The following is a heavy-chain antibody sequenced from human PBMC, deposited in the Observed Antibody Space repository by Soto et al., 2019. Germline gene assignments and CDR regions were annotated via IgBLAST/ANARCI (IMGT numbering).Heavy chain of an antibody. D-gene: IGHD2-2*01. V-gene: IGHV4-34*01. CDR3: ATRDIVVVPAAIPNWFDP. CDR1: GGSFSGYY. CDR2: INHSGST. J-gene: IGHJ5*02. Sequence: QVQLQQWGAGLLKPSETLSLTCAVYGGSFSGYYWSWIRQPPGKGLEWIGEINHSGSTNYNPSLKSRVTISVDTSKNQFSLKLSSVTAADTAVHYCATRDIVVVPAAIPNWFDPWGQGTLVTVSS.